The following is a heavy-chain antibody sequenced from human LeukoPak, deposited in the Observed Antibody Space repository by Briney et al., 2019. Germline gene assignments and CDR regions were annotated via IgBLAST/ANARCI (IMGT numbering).Heavy chain of an antibody. D-gene: IGHD4-17*01. Sequence: PGGSLRLSCAVSGFTFSSYWMSWVRQAPGKGLEWVANIKQDGSEKYYVDSVRGRFTISRDNAKSSLYLQMNSLRAEDTAVYYCTRDPSTVTTGYYWGQGTLVTVSS. CDR1: GFTFSSYW. CDR2: IKQDGSEK. V-gene: IGHV3-7*01. J-gene: IGHJ4*02. CDR3: TRDPSTVTTGYY.